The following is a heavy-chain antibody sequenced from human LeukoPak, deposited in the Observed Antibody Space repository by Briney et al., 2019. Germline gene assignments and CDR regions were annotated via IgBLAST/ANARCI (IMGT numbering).Heavy chain of an antibody. V-gene: IGHV3-7*01. CDR3: ASHDSSGYYGCFDY. D-gene: IGHD3-22*01. J-gene: IGHJ4*02. CDR2: IKQDGSEE. Sequence: GGSLRLSCAASGFTFSSYWMSWVRQAPGKGLEWVANIKQDGSEEYYVDSVKGRFTISRDNAKNSLYLQMNSLRAEDTAVYYCASHDSSGYYGCFDYWGQGTLVTVSS. CDR1: GFTFSSYW.